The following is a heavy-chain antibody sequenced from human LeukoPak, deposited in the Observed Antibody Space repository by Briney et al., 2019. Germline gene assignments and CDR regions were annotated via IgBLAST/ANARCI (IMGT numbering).Heavy chain of an antibody. CDR2: IDWDDDK. CDR3: ARTPQYCNSGGCYSSLGY. Sequence: SGPTLVNPTQTLTLTCTFSGFSLTTSGMCVSWIRQPPGKALEWLARIDWDDDKYYSTSLKTRLTISKDTSKNQVVLTMTNMDPVDTATYYCARTPQYCNSGGCYSSLGYWGQGTLVTVSS. CDR1: GFSLTTSGMC. J-gene: IGHJ4*02. V-gene: IGHV2-70*11. D-gene: IGHD2-15*01.